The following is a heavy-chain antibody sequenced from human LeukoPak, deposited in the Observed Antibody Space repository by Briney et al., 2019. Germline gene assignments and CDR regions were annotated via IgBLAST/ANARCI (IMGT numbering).Heavy chain of an antibody. D-gene: IGHD3-22*01. J-gene: IGHJ3*02. CDR2: IGGSGTST. Sequence: GESLRLSCAASGFIFSSYAKSWGRHAPGKGLEWVSVIGGSGTSTYYADSVKSRFTISRDNSKNMLYLQMNSMRVEDTAIYYCAKVSVVAGRNAFDIWGQGTMVTVSS. V-gene: IGHV3-23*01. CDR1: GFIFSSYA. CDR3: AKVSVVAGRNAFDI.